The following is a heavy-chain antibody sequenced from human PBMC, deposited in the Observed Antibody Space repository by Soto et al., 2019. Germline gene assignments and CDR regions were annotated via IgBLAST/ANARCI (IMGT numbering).Heavy chain of an antibody. J-gene: IGHJ4*02. CDR1: GFTFSSFA. D-gene: IGHD6-19*01. CDR3: ARSVAVPGAHIDY. Sequence: PGGSLRLSCAASGFTFSSFAMSWVRLAPGKGLEWVSGMSTSGVSTYYADSVKGRFTISRDNSKNTLSLQMNSLRVEDTAVYYCARSVAVPGAHIDYWGQGTQVTVSS. CDR2: MSTSGVST. V-gene: IGHV3-23*01.